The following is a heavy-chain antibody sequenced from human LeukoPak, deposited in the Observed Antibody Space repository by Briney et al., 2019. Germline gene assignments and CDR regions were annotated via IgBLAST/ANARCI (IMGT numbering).Heavy chain of an antibody. CDR1: GGSISSSSYY. V-gene: IGHV4-39*01. CDR2: IYYSGTT. Sequence: SETLSLTCTASGGSISSSSYYRDWIRQPPGKGLEWIGTIYYSGTTYYNPSLKSRVTISVDTSRNQFSLKLSSVTATDTAVYYCARMIGDDAFDIWGQGTMVTVSS. D-gene: IGHD3-22*01. J-gene: IGHJ3*02. CDR3: ARMIGDDAFDI.